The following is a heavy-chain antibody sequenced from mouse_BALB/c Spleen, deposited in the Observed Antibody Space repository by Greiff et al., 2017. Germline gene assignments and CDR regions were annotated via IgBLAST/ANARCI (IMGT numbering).Heavy chain of an antibody. J-gene: IGHJ2*01. CDR2: INPSTGYT. D-gene: IGHD2-1*01. V-gene: IGHV1-7*01. Sequence: VKLMESGAELAKPGASVKMSCKASGYTFTSYWMHWVKQRPGQGLEWIGYINPSTGYTEYNQKFKDKATLTADKSSSTAYMQLSSLTSEDSAVYYCARSEGNYYFDYWGQGTTLTVSS. CDR3: ARSEGNYYFDY. CDR1: GYTFTSYW.